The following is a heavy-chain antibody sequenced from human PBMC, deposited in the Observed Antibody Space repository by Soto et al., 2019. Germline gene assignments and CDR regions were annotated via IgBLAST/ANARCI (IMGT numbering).Heavy chain of an antibody. Sequence: GGSLRLSCAASGFTFSSYAMHWVRQAPGKGLEWVAVISYDGSNKYYADSVKGRFTISRDNSKNTLYLQMNSLRAEDTAVYYCARERYYGSGSYYSYYYYYGMDVWGQGTTVTV. V-gene: IGHV3-30-3*01. D-gene: IGHD3-10*01. CDR3: ARERYYGSGSYYSYYYYYGMDV. J-gene: IGHJ6*02. CDR2: ISYDGSNK. CDR1: GFTFSSYA.